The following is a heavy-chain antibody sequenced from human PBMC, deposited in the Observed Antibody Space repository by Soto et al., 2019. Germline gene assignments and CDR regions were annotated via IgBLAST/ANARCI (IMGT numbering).Heavy chain of an antibody. D-gene: IGHD5-18*01. CDR1: GYTLTELS. Sequence: QVQLVQSVAEVKKHGASVKVSCKVSGYTLTELSMHGVRQAPGKGLEWMGGFDPEDGETIYAQKFQGRVTMTEDTSTDTAYMELSSLRSADTAVYYCATDTGGYSYGLSYGMYFWGQGTTVTFSS. V-gene: IGHV1-24*01. J-gene: IGHJ6*02. CDR2: FDPEDGET. CDR3: ATDTGGYSYGLSYGMYF.